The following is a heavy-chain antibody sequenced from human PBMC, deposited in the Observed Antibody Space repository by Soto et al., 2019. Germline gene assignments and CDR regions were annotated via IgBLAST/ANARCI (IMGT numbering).Heavy chain of an antibody. D-gene: IGHD2-2*01. V-gene: IGHV4-30-4*01. Sequence: SETLSLTCIVSDSSITSRDYYWSWIRQPPGKGLEWIGYIYYNGNTPHNPSHNRRLSLSVDTSNNQFALTLSSVAAADTAVYYCARSRVVPAAHVDYWGQGILVTVSS. CDR3: ARSRVVPAAHVDY. CDR2: IYYNGNT. CDR1: DSSITSRDYY. J-gene: IGHJ4*02.